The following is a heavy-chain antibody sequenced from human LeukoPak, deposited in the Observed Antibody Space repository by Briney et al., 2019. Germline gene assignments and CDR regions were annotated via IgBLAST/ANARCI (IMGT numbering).Heavy chain of an antibody. V-gene: IGHV3-30-3*01. CDR3: AYMSGDY. CDR1: GFTFSSYA. J-gene: IGHJ4*02. D-gene: IGHD1-14*01. Sequence: GGSLRLSCAASGFTFSSYAMHWVRQAPGKGLEWVAVISYDGSNKYYADSVKGRFTISRDNSKNTLYLQMNSLRAEDTAVYYCAYMSGDYWGQGTLVTVSS. CDR2: ISYDGSNK.